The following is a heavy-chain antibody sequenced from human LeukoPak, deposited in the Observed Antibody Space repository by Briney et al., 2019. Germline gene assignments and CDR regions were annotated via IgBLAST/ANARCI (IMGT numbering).Heavy chain of an antibody. V-gene: IGHV4-30-2*01. Sequence: SETLSLTCAVSGGSISSGGYSWSWIRQPPGKGLEWIGYIYHSGSTYYNPSLKSRVTISVDTSKNQFSLKLSSVTAADTAVYYCARGPTDLIAARPFDYWGQGTLVTVSS. CDR3: ARGPTDLIAARPFDY. D-gene: IGHD6-6*01. CDR1: GGSISSGGYS. CDR2: IYHSGST. J-gene: IGHJ4*02.